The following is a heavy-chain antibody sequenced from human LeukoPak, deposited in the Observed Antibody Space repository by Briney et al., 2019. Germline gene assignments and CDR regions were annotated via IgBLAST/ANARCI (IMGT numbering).Heavy chain of an antibody. D-gene: IGHD1-7*01. CDR1: GFTFSSYW. CDR3: AKEGYNWNYSPQYYFDY. V-gene: IGHV3-23*01. CDR2: ISGSGGST. Sequence: GGSLRLSCAASGFTFSSYWMSWVRQAPGKGLEWVSAISGSGGSTYYADSVKGRFTISRDNSKNTLYLQMNSLRAEDTAVYYCAKEGYNWNYSPQYYFDYWGQGTLVTVSS. J-gene: IGHJ4*02.